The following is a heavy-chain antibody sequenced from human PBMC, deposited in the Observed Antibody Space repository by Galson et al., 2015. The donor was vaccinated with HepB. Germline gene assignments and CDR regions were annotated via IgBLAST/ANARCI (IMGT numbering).Heavy chain of an antibody. CDR3: ARPPQRDGYNLYYFDY. CDR1: GGTFRSYA. V-gene: IGHV1-69*10. J-gene: IGHJ4*02. Sequence: SVKVSCKASGGTFRSYAISWVRQAPGQGLEWIGGIIPTLGIANYAQKFQGRVTITADKSTRTAYMDLSSLRSEDTAVYYCARPPQRDGYNLYYFDYWGQGTLVTVSS. CDR2: IIPTLGIA. D-gene: IGHD5-24*01.